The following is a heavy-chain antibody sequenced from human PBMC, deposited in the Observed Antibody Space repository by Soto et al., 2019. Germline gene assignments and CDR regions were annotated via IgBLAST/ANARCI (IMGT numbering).Heavy chain of an antibody. J-gene: IGHJ6*03. CDR3: ARTDGVAAKSLDYYYYMDV. V-gene: IGHV1-3*01. Sequence: ASVKVSCKASGYTFTSYAMHWVRQAPGQRLEWMGWINAGNGNTKYSQKFQGRVTITRDTSASTAYMELSSLRSEDTAVYYCARTDGVAAKSLDYYYYMDVWGKGTTVTVSS. CDR1: GYTFTSYA. CDR2: INAGNGNT. D-gene: IGHD2-15*01.